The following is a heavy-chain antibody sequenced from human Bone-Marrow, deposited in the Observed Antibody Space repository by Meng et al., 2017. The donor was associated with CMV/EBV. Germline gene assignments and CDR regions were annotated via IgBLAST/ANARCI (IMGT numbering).Heavy chain of an antibody. CDR1: GDSIGSGDY. CDR2: IFYTGST. D-gene: IGHD6-6*01. J-gene: IGHJ6*02. CDR3: ARELGGGLAARRVLDV. V-gene: IGHV4-61*08. Sequence: SETLSLTCTVSGDSIGSGDYWSWIRLPPGKGLEWIGYIFYTGSTNYNPSLKSRVTISVDTSKNQFSLNLRPVTPADTAMYYCARELGGGLAARRVLDVWGQGTTVTVSS.